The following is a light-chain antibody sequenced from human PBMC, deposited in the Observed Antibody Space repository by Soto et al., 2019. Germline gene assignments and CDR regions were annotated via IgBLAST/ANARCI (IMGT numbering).Light chain of an antibody. Sequence: QSVLAQPRSVSGSPGQSVTISCTGTSSDVGGYHSVSWHQQYPDRAPKFIIYDVSKRPSGVPDRFSGSRSGNTASLTISGLQAEDEADYYCCSYAGSYTYVFGTGTKVTVL. CDR1: SSDVGGYHS. J-gene: IGLJ1*01. CDR3: CSYAGSYTYV. V-gene: IGLV2-11*01. CDR2: DVS.